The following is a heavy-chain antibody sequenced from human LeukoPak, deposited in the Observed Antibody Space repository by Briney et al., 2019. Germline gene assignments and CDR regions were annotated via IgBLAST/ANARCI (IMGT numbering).Heavy chain of an antibody. V-gene: IGHV3-66*02. J-gene: IGHJ4*02. D-gene: IGHD5-18*01. CDR2: IYSGGST. CDR1: GFTVSSNY. CDR3: ARDSVDTAMIDY. Sequence: GGSLRLSCAASGFTVSSNYMIWVRQAPGKELEWVSVIYSGGSTYYADSVKGRLTISRDNSKNTLYLQMNSLRAEDTAVYYCARDSVDTAMIDYWGQGTLVTVSS.